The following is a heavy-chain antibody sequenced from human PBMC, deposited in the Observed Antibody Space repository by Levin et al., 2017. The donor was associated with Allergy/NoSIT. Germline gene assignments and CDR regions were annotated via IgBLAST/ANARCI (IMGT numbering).Heavy chain of an antibody. CDR3: ARDSAWSLDY. D-gene: IGHD2-8*02. CDR2: IKPNSGDT. CDR1: GYTFTGSY. Sequence: ASVKVSCKASGYTFTGSYMHWVRQAPGQGLEWMGRIKPNSGDTNYAQKFQGRVTMTRDTSISTAYMELSRLRSDDTAIYYCARDSAWSLDYWGQGTLVTVSS. J-gene: IGHJ4*02. V-gene: IGHV1-2*06.